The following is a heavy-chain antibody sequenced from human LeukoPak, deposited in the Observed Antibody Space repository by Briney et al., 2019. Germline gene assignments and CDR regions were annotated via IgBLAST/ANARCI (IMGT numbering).Heavy chain of an antibody. Sequence: SETLSLTCAVYGGSFTVYYWAWIRQPPGKGLEWIGSISYSGSTYYSPSLKSRVTISVDTSKKQFSLKLSSVTAADTAVYYCARDKLPTMGITGVDPWGQGTLVTVSS. CDR3: ARDKLPTMGITGVDP. V-gene: IGHV4-34*01. J-gene: IGHJ5*02. D-gene: IGHD1-20*01. CDR1: GGSFTVYY. CDR2: ISYSGST.